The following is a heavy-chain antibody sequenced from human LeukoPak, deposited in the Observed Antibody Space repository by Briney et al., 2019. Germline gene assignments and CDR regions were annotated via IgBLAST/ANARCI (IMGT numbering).Heavy chain of an antibody. CDR2: ISGSGGNT. D-gene: IGHD1-26*01. CDR1: GFTFSSYA. J-gene: IGHJ4*02. CDR3: AVGGSYSGDY. V-gene: IGHV3-23*01. Sequence: GGSLRLSCAASGFTFSSYAMMWVRQAPGKGLEGGTAISGSGGNTYYADSVKGRFTISTDNSKNTLYLQMNSVKAEATAVYYCAVGGSYSGDYWGQGPLVTVSS.